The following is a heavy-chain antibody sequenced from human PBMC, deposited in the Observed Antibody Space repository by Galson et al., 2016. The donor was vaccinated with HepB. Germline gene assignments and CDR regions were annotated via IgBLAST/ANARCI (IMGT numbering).Heavy chain of an antibody. J-gene: IGHJ3*01. V-gene: IGHV3-11*06. D-gene: IGHD3-10*01. CDR1: GFSFSDYY. Sequence: SLRLSCAASGFSFSDYYMKWVRQAPGKGLEWVSYIGGDSSFTAYADSVKGRFIISRDNAKTSVYLQMNHLRVEDTALYFCSTTGRQLVPSASDVWGQGTMVTVSS. CDR3: STTGRQLVPSASDV. CDR2: IGGDSSFT.